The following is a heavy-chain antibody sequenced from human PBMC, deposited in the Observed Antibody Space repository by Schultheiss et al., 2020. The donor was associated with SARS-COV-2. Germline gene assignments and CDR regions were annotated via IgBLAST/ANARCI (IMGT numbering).Heavy chain of an antibody. Sequence: SETLSLTCAVYGGSFSGYYWSWIRQPPGKGLEWIGYIYYSGSTNYNPSLKSRVTISVDTSKNQFSLKLSSVTAADTAVYYCARSRRQLPFDYWGQGTLVTV. CDR1: GGSFSGYY. J-gene: IGHJ4*02. V-gene: IGHV4-59*08. D-gene: IGHD3-10*01. CDR3: ARSRRQLPFDY. CDR2: IYYSGST.